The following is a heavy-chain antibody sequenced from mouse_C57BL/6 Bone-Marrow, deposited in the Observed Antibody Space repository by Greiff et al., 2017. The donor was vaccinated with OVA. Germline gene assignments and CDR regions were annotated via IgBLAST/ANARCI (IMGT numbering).Heavy chain of an antibody. Sequence: EVKLMESGGGLVQPGGSLKLSCAASGFTFSDYGMAWVRQAPRKGPEWVALISNLAYSIYYADTVTGRFTISRENAKNTLYLEMSSLRSEDAAMYYCARHGGGSLYFDYWGQGTTLTVSS. J-gene: IGHJ2*01. CDR1: GFTFSDYG. V-gene: IGHV5-15*01. CDR3: ARHGGGSLYFDY. D-gene: IGHD1-1*02. CDR2: ISNLAYSI.